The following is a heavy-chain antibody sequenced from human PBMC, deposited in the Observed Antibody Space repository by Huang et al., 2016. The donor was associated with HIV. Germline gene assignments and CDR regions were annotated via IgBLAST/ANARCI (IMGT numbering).Heavy chain of an antibody. V-gene: IGHV4-39*01. CDR1: GGSISNYDYY. CDR2: VYYSGTS. D-gene: IGHD3-3*01. J-gene: IGHJ4*02. Sequence: QLHLQESGPGLVKPSETLSLICTVSGGSISNYDYYWCWIRQSPGKGLEWIGSVYYSGTSWYNPNLKRRVTISMDMSKNEFSLRLRSLSATDSAIYYCARHCPLQYRDLWTGFSYYFDFWGQGSPVTVSS. CDR3: ARHCPLQYRDLWTGFSYYFDF.